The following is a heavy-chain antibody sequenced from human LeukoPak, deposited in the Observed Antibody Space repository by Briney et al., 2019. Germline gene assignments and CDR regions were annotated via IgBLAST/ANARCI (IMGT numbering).Heavy chain of an antibody. D-gene: IGHD6-13*01. CDR3: ARWGEGSSWTSSWFDP. CDR2: INHSGST. CDR1: GGSFSGYY. Sequence: SETLSLTCAVYGGSFSGYYWSWIRQPPGKGLEWIGEINHSGSTNYNPSLKSRVTISVDTYKNQFSLKLSSVTAAATAVYYCARWGEGSSWTSSWFDPWGQGTLVTVSS. J-gene: IGHJ5*02. V-gene: IGHV4-34*01.